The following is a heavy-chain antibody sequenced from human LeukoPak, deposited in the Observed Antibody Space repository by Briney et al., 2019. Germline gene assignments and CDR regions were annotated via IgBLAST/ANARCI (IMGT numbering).Heavy chain of an antibody. J-gene: IGHJ3*02. CDR2: IYYSGST. D-gene: IGHD3-9*01. CDR3: ARTGYHAFDI. Sequence: SETLSLTCTVSGGSISSYYWSWIRQPPGKGLEWIGYIYYSGSTNYNPSLKSRVTISVDTFKNQFSLKLSSVTAADTAVYYCARTGYHAFDIWGQGTMVTVSS. CDR1: GGSISSYY. V-gene: IGHV4-59*01.